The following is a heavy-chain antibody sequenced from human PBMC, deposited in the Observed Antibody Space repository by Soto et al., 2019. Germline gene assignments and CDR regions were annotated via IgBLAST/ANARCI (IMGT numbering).Heavy chain of an antibody. CDR2: ISSSSSYT. D-gene: IGHD6-13*01. CDR1: GFTFSDYY. CDR3: ARVPSPIYSSSWYYFDY. J-gene: IGHJ4*02. V-gene: IGHV3-11*06. Sequence: GGSLRLSCAASGFTFSDYYMSRIRQAPGKGLEWVSYISSSSSYTNYADSVKGRFTISRDNAKNSLYLQMNSLRAEDTAVYYCARVPSPIYSSSWYYFDYWGQGTLVTVSS.